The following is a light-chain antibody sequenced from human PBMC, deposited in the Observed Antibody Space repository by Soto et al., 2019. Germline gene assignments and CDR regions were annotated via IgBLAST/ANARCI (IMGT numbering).Light chain of an antibody. Sequence: DIQMTQSPSTLSASVRDRVTITCRASQSISTWLAWYQQKPGKAPKLLIYKASSLESGVPSRFSGSGSGTEFTLTISSLQPDDFASYFCQQYNSKPYTFGQGTKLEIK. CDR1: QSISTW. V-gene: IGKV1-5*03. CDR2: KAS. J-gene: IGKJ2*01. CDR3: QQYNSKPYT.